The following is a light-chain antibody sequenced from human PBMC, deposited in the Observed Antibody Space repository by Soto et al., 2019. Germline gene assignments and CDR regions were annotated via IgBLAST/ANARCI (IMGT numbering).Light chain of an antibody. CDR1: TGGVTSGHY. V-gene: IGLV7-46*01. CDR3: FVSQSGDRL. J-gene: IGLJ3*02. Sequence: QAVVTQEPSLTVSPGGTVTLTCGSSTGGVTSGHYPYWLQQKPGQAPRTLNYDTNNKHSWTPARFSGSRLGGKAALTLSGAQHEDEDDYDCFVSQSGDRLFGGGTKLTVL. CDR2: DTN.